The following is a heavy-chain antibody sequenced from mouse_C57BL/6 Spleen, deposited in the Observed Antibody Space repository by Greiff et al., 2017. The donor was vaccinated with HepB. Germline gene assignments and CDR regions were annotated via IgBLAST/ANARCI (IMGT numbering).Heavy chain of an antibody. D-gene: IGHD2-2*01. J-gene: IGHJ3*01. CDR3: GRDGSDDTGFAY. CDR1: GYTFTSYW. Sequence: QVQLQQPGAELVRPGSSVKLSCKASGYTFTSYWMHWVKQRPVQGLEWIGNIDPSDSETHYNQKFKDKATLTVDKSSSTAYMQLISLTSSDAAVYYCGRDGSDDTGFAYWGQGTLVTVSS. V-gene: IGHV1-52*01. CDR2: IDPSDSET.